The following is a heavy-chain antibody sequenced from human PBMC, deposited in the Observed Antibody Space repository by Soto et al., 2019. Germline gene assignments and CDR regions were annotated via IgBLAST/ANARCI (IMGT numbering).Heavy chain of an antibody. CDR1: GYTFTSYG. Sequence: QVQLVQSGAEVKKPGASVKVSCKASGYTFTSYGISWVRQAPGQGLEWMGWISAYNGNTNYAQKLQGRVTMTTDTSPSTAYMELRSLRPHATAVYYCARSLSGYITHLDYWGQGTLVTVSS. V-gene: IGHV1-18*01. D-gene: IGHD3-22*01. J-gene: IGHJ4*02. CDR3: ARSLSGYITHLDY. CDR2: ISAYNGNT.